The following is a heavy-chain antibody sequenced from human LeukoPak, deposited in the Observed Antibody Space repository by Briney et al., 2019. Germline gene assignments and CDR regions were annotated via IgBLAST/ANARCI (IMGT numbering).Heavy chain of an antibody. J-gene: IGHJ4*02. V-gene: IGHV1-18*01. CDR3: ARDRPGYCSGGSCFRGLTK. CDR2: ISAYNGNT. CDR1: GYTFTSYG. Sequence: ASVKVSCKASGYTFTSYGISWVRQAPGQGLEWMGWISAYNGNTNCAQKLQGRVTMTTDTSTSTAYMELRSLRSDDTAVYYCARDRPGYCSGGSCFRGLTKWGQGTLVTVSS. D-gene: IGHD2-15*01.